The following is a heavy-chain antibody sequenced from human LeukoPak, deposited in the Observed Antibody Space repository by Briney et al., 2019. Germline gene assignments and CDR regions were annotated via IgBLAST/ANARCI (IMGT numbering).Heavy chain of an antibody. CDR3: ARGFAHVGHAFDI. J-gene: IGHJ3*02. D-gene: IGHD1-26*01. CDR1: GFTVSGNY. CDR2: IYSVGST. V-gene: IGHV3-66*01. Sequence: PGGSLRLSCVASGFTVSGNYMTWVRQAPGKGLGWLSIIYSVGSTYYPDSGGGRFTISRDNSKNTVFLQMTTLRAEDTGVYYCARGFAHVGHAFDIWGQGTMVTVSS.